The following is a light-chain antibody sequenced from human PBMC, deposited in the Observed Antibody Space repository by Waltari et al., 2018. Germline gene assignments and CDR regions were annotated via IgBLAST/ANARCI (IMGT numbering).Light chain of an antibody. CDR1: QTFIHW. Sequence: DIQMTQSPSTLSASVGERVPITCRASQTFIHWLAWYQHKPGKAPKLLIYEASTLESGVPSRFRGNGSGTDFTLTISSLQPDDCATYYCQQYKNYPRTFGQGTKVEIK. CDR2: EAS. V-gene: IGKV1-5*03. CDR3: QQYKNYPRT. J-gene: IGKJ1*01.